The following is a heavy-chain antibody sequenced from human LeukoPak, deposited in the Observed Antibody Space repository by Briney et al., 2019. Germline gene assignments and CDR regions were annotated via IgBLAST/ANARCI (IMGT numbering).Heavy chain of an antibody. V-gene: IGHV4-34*01. CDR1: GGSFRGYC. CDR3: ERGIRFDP. J-gene: IGHJ5*02. Sequence: SETLSLTCGVYGGSFRGYCWSWIRQPPGKGLEWIGEINHSGSTNYNPSLKSRVTISVDTSKNQFSLRLSSVTAADTAVYYCERGIRFDPWGQGTLVTVSS. CDR2: INHSGST.